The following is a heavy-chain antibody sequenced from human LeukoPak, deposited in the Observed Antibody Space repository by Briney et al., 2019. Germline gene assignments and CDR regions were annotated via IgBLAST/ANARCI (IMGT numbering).Heavy chain of an antibody. V-gene: IGHV3-66*01. D-gene: IGHD3-3*01. J-gene: IGHJ6*02. CDR3: ARAQSRPGYYDFWSGYYDYGMDV. Sequence: GGSLRLSCAASGFTVSSNYMSWVRQAPGKGLEWVSVIYSGGSTYYADSVKGRFTISRDNSKNTLYLQMNSLRAQDTAVYYCARAQSRPGYYDFWSGYYDYGMDVWGQGTTVTVSS. CDR2: IYSGGST. CDR1: GFTVSSNY.